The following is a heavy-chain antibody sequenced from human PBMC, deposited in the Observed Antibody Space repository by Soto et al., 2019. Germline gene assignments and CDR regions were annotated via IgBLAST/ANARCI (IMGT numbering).Heavy chain of an antibody. CDR1: GFRFSSYA. J-gene: IGHJ6*02. CDR2: ISASGGSA. D-gene: IGHD6-6*01. V-gene: IGHV3-23*01. Sequence: GGSLRLSCAAPGFRFSSYAMSWVRQAPGQGPEWLSVISASGGSAYYADSVRGRFTISRDNSKNTLYLQMKSLGAEDTAVYYCASSSALWHGMDAWGQGTTVTV. CDR3: ASSSALWHGMDA.